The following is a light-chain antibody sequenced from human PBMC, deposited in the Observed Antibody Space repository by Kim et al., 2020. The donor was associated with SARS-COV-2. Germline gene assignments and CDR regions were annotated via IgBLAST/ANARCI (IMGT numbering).Light chain of an antibody. V-gene: IGKV1D-8*02. CDR3: QQYYSFPYS. CDR1: QYISSY. J-gene: IGKJ2*03. Sequence: SASTGDKVTISGRMRQYISSYLAGYQQKPGKAPELLIYAASTLQSGVPSSCSGSGSGTDFTLTISCLQSEDFATYYCQQYYSFPYSFGQGTKLEI. CDR2: AAS.